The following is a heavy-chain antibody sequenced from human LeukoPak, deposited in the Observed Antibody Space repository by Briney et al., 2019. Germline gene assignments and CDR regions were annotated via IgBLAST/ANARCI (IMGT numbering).Heavy chain of an antibody. D-gene: IGHD2-2*01. CDR1: GFTYSSYA. V-gene: IGHV3-53*01. CDR3: ARVERGYCSSTSCYGGSHFDY. J-gene: IGHJ4*02. Sequence: TGGSLRLSCAASGFTYSSYAMSWVRQAPGKGLEWVSLIYSGGSTYYADSVKGRFTISRDNSKNTLYLQMNSLRAEGTAVYYRARVERGYCSSTSCYGGSHFDYWGQGTLVTVSS. CDR2: IYSGGST.